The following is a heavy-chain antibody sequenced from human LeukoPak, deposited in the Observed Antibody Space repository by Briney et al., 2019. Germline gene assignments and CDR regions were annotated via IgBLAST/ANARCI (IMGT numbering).Heavy chain of an antibody. D-gene: IGHD5-24*01. CDR3: AKEGRSLQTY. Sequence: GGSLRLSCAASGFMVSSNWMSWVRLAPGKGLEWVANIQEDGTETYYVDSVKGRFTISRDNAKNSLYLQMNSLRVEDTAVYYCAKEGRSLQTYWGQGTLVTVSS. CDR2: IQEDGTET. V-gene: IGHV3-7*03. CDR1: GFMVSSNW. J-gene: IGHJ4*02.